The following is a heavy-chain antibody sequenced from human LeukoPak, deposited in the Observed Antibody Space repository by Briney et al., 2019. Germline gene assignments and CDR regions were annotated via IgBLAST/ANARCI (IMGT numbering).Heavy chain of an antibody. V-gene: IGHV3-20*04. CDR3: ARVPLYTRSYYFDY. Sequence: GGSLRLSCAASGFTFDDYGMSWVRQAPGKGLEWVSGINWNGGSTGYADSVKGRFTISRDNAKNSLYLQMNSLRAEDTAVYYCARVPLYTRSYYFDYWGQGTLVTVSS. CDR2: INWNGGST. CDR1: GFTFDDYG. D-gene: IGHD6-13*01. J-gene: IGHJ4*02.